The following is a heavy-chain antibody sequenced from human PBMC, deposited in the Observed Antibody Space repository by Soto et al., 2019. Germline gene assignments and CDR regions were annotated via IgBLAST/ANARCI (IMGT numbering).Heavy chain of an antibody. CDR3: ARGEQYSGRIFDY. Sequence: PSPTLSLTCAITGDSVSSNSAGWSWVRQSPSRGLEWLGRTYYRSKWYYEYAVSVRGRITINPDTSKNQSSLQLNSVTPEDTAVYFCARGEQYSGRIFDYWGQGTLVTVSS. J-gene: IGHJ4*01. CDR1: GDSVSSNSAG. D-gene: IGHD1-26*01. CDR2: TYYRSKWYY. V-gene: IGHV6-1*01.